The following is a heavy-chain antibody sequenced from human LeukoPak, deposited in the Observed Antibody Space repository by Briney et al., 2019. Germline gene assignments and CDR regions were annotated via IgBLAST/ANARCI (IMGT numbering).Heavy chain of an antibody. Sequence: ASVQFSCKASGYPFTSYDINWVRQATGQGLEWMGWMNPNSGNTGYAQKFQGRVTMTRNTSISTAYMELSSLRSEDTAVYYCARELQGDNWNDGVDYWGQGTLVTVSS. CDR2: MNPNSGNT. J-gene: IGHJ4*02. CDR1: GYPFTSYD. D-gene: IGHD1-20*01. CDR3: ARELQGDNWNDGVDY. V-gene: IGHV1-8*01.